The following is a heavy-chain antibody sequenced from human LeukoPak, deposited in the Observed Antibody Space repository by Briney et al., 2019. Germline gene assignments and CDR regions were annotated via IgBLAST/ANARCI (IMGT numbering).Heavy chain of an antibody. V-gene: IGHV3-23*01. D-gene: IGHD6-19*01. CDR1: GFSFSTDA. J-gene: IGHJ4*02. CDR3: ARDSSGWSKNY. Sequence: GGSLRLSCAASGFSFSTDAMTWVRQAPGKGLQWVSTITWSGGDTYYVDSVKGRFTISRENSKNMMYLQMDSLRAEDTAVYYCARDSSGWSKNYWGQGTLVTVSS. CDR2: ITWSGGDT.